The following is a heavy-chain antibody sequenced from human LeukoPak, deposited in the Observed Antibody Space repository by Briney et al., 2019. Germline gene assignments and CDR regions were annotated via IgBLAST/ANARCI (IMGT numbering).Heavy chain of an antibody. CDR3: ARGSKSYGDYIRSRIHYFDY. CDR2: ISYDGSNK. D-gene: IGHD4-17*01. V-gene: IGHV3-30*04. Sequence: GGSLRLSCAASGFTFSSYAMHWVRQAPGKGLEWVAVISYDGSNKYYADSVKGRFTISRDNSKNTLYLQMNSLRAEDTAVYYCARGSKSYGDYIRSRIHYFDYWGQGTLVTVSS. J-gene: IGHJ4*02. CDR1: GFTFSSYA.